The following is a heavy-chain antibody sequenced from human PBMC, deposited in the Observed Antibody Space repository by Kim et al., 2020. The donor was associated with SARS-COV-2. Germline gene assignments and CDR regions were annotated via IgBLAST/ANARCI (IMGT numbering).Heavy chain of an antibody. V-gene: IGHV3-30*18. CDR3: AKSGLRWCNDYYYGM. CDR2: ISYDGGNK. J-gene: IGHJ6*01. CDR1: EFIFITYG. D-gene: IGHD2-8*01. Sequence: GGSLRLSCVASEFIFITYGMCWVRQAPGKGLEWVAIISYDGGNKYYAYSVKGRFTISRDNSENTRYLQMNSLRAEHTDTHAFAKSGLRWCNDYYYGM.